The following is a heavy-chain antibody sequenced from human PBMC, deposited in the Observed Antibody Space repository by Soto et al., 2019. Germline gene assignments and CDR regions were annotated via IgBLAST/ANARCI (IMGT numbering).Heavy chain of an antibody. Sequence: PGESLKISCKGSGYSFTSYWIGWVRQMPGKGLEWMGIIYPGDSDTRYSPSFQGQVTISADKSISTAYLQWSSLKASDTAMYYCERPHSGYDSTTYFDYWGPGTMVTVYS. J-gene: IGHJ4*02. CDR2: IYPGDSDT. CDR1: GYSFTSYW. D-gene: IGHD5-12*01. CDR3: ERPHSGYDSTTYFDY. V-gene: IGHV5-51*01.